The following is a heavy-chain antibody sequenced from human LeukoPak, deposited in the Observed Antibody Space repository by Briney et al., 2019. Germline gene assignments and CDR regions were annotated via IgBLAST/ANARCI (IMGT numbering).Heavy chain of an antibody. CDR1: GFTFSSYA. J-gene: IGHJ4*02. CDR3: AKDFSLVATIFDY. V-gene: IGHV3-23*01. D-gene: IGHD5-12*01. CDR2: ISGSGGST. Sequence: GGSLRLSCAASGFTFSSYAMSWVRQAPGKGLEWVSSISGSGGSTFYADSVEGRFTISRDNSKNTLYLQMDSLRAEDTAVYYCAKDFSLVATIFDYWGQGTLVTVSS.